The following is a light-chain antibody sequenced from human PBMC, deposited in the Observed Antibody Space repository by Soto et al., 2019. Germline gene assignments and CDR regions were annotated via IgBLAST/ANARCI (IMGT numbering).Light chain of an antibody. V-gene: IGKV1-27*01. CDR2: AAS. Sequence: DIQMTQSPSSLSASVGDRVTITCRASRGINNYLAWYQQKPGQVPKLLIYAASTLQSGVPSRFSGSGSGTDFTLTISSLQPEDVATYYCQKYNSAAVTFGQGTRLEIK. CDR3: QKYNSAAVT. J-gene: IGKJ5*01. CDR1: RGINNY.